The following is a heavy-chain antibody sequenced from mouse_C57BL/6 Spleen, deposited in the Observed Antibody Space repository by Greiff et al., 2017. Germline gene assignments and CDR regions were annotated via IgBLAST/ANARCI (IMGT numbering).Heavy chain of an antibody. CDR1: GYTFTSYW. J-gene: IGHJ3*01. CDR3: AKGDDYYTWFAY. V-gene: IGHV1-64*01. Sequence: QVQLQQPGAELVKPGASVKLSCKASGYTFTSYWMHWVKQRPGQGLEWIGMIHPNSGSTNYNEKFKSKATLTVDKSSSTAYMQLSSLTSVDSAVYYCAKGDDYYTWFAYWGQGTLVTVSA. CDR2: IHPNSGST. D-gene: IGHD2-3*01.